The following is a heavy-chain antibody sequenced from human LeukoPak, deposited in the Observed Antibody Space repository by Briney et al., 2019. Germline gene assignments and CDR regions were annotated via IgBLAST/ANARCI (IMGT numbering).Heavy chain of an antibody. CDR1: GFTVSSSY. D-gene: IGHD5-12*01. V-gene: IGHV3-23*01. CDR3: ATSGFSGYDHPS. J-gene: IGHJ5*02. Sequence: GGSLRLSCAASGFTVSSSYINWVRQAPGKGLEWVSVIRGGADDTSYADSVKGRFTISRDNSKNTLFLQMDGLRVEDTAVYYCATSGFSGYDHPSWGQGTLVTVSS. CDR2: IRGGADDT.